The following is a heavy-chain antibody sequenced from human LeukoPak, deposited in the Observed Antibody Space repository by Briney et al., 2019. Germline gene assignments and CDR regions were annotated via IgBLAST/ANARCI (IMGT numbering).Heavy chain of an antibody. D-gene: IGHD3-22*01. CDR3: ARASYSYDINGWVPFDY. Sequence: SETLSLACTVSGNSISSGDNYWSWIRQPAGKGLEWIGRIYTSGSTNYNPSLKSRVTISGDTSKNQFSLRLSSVTAADTAVYYCARASYSYDINGWVPFDYWGQGTLVTVSS. V-gene: IGHV4-61*02. CDR1: GNSISSGDNY. J-gene: IGHJ4*02. CDR2: IYTSGST.